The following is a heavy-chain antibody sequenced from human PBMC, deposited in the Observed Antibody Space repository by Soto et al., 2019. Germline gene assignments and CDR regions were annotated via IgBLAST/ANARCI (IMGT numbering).Heavy chain of an antibody. CDR1: GFTFSSYG. D-gene: IGHD6-6*01. CDR2: ISYDGSNK. CDR3: AKDVSSSADAFDI. Sequence: QVQLVESGGGVVQPGRSLRLSCAASGFTFSSYGMHWVRQPPGKGLEWVAVISYDGSNKYYADSVKGRFTISRDNSKNTLYLQMNSLRAEDTAVYYCAKDVSSSADAFDIWGQGTMVTVSS. J-gene: IGHJ3*02. V-gene: IGHV3-30*18.